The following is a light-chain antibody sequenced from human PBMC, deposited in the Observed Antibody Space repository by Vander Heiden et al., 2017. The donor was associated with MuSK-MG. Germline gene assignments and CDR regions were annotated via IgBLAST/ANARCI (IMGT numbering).Light chain of an antibody. Sequence: EILMTQSPLSLPVTPGEPASIACRSSHSLLHSNGSNYLDWYLQKPGQSPQLLIYLGSNRAAGVPDRFSGSGSGRDFTLKISRVEAADVGVYYCRLDLQNPWTFGQGTKVEIK. CDR2: LGS. V-gene: IGKV2-28*01. J-gene: IGKJ1*01. CDR1: HSLLHSNGSNY. CDR3: RLDLQNPWT.